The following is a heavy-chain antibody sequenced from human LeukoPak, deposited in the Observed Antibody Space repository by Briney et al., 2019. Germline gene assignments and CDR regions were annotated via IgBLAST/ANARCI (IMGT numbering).Heavy chain of an antibody. CDR1: GFTFSSYS. D-gene: IGHD3-9*01. CDR2: ISSSSSYI. Sequence: AGGSLRLSCAASGFTFSSYSMNWVRQAPGKGLEWVSSISSSSSYIYYADSVKGRFTISRDNAKNSLYLQMNSLRAEDTAVYYCAGGGGYDILTGYYWPPSWYWGQGTLVTVSS. CDR3: AGGGGYDILTGYYWPPSWY. J-gene: IGHJ4*02. V-gene: IGHV3-21*01.